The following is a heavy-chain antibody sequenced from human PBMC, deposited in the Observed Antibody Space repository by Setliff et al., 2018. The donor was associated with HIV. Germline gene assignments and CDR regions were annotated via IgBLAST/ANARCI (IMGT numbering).Heavy chain of an antibody. CDR1: GGSISSYY. J-gene: IGHJ1*01. V-gene: IGHV4-59*01. CDR2: ISYSGST. D-gene: IGHD1-1*01. Sequence: PSETLSLTCTVSGGSISSYYWSWIRQPPGKGLEWIGYISYSGSTNYNPSLKSRVTLSVKTSKNQFSLKLNSVTAADTAVYYCARDPNAPYFQHWGQGILVTVSS. CDR3: ARDPNAPYFQH.